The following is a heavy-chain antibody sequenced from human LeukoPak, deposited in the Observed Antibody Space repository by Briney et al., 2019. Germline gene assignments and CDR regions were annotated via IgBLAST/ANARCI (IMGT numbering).Heavy chain of an antibody. D-gene: IGHD4-17*01. CDR1: GYTFTGYY. J-gene: IGHJ3*02. V-gene: IGHV1-2*02. Sequence: ASVKVSCKASGYTFTGYYMHWVRQAPGQGLEWVGWINPNSGGTNYAQKFQGRVTMTRDTSISTAYMELSRLRSDDTAVYYCARDVNDYGDYVAFDIWGQGTMVTVSS. CDR2: INPNSGGT. CDR3: ARDVNDYGDYVAFDI.